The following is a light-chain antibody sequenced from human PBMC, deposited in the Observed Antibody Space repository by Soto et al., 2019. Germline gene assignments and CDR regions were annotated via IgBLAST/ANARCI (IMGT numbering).Light chain of an antibody. CDR2: AAS. CDR3: QQSYSTLSIT. V-gene: IGKV1-39*01. J-gene: IGKJ5*01. Sequence: EIQMTQSPSSLSASVGDRVTITCRASESISRHLNWYQQKPGKAPNLLIYAASSLQNGVPSRFSGSGSGTDFTLTISNLQPEDFATYYCQQSYSTLSITFGQGTRLEIK. CDR1: ESISRH.